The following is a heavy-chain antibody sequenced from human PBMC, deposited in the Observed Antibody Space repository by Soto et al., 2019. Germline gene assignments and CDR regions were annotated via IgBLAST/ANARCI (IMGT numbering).Heavy chain of an antibody. D-gene: IGHD5-18*01. CDR1: GFTFGTYA. Sequence: PGGSLRLSCAASGFTFGTYAMNWVRQAPGKGLEWVSGITGSGGSTYYANSVTGRFTISRDNSENTLYLQMNSLRGDDTAVYYCAKDRSVDTRDWFDPWGQGTLVTVSS. V-gene: IGHV3-23*01. CDR2: ITGSGGST. CDR3: AKDRSVDTRDWFDP. J-gene: IGHJ5*02.